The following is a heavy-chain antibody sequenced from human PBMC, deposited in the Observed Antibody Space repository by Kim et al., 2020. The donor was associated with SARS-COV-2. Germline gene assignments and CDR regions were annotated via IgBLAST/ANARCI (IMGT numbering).Heavy chain of an antibody. CDR3: ARVGYDYVWGSYRDYYYYYCMDV. CDR2: ISSSSSYT. D-gene: IGHD3-16*02. Sequence: GGSLRLSCAASGFTFSDYYMSWIRQAPGKGLEWVSYISSSSSYTNYADSVKGRFTISRDNAKNSLYLQMNSLRAEDTAVYYCARVGYDYVWGSYRDYYYYYCMDVWGQGTTVTGSS. V-gene: IGHV3-11*05. CDR1: GFTFSDYY. J-gene: IGHJ6*02.